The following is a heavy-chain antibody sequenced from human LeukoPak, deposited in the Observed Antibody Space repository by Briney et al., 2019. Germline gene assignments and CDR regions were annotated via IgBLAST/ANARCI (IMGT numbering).Heavy chain of an antibody. Sequence: SETLSLTCTVSGDSLNSSTYYWGWVRQPPGKGLEYIGSVFYSGNSYYNPTLKGRVTLSIDTSKNHFSLRLSFVTAADTAVYYCARSLFRIAARPHFDYWGRGTLVTVSS. J-gene: IGHJ4*02. CDR2: VFYSGNS. D-gene: IGHD6-6*01. CDR1: GDSLNSSTYY. V-gene: IGHV4-39*02. CDR3: ARSLFRIAARPHFDY.